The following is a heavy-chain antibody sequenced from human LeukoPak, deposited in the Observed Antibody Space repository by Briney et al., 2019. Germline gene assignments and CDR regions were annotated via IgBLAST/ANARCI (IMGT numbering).Heavy chain of an antibody. CDR1: GFSFKSYA. CDR2: ISESGDST. Sequence: KSGGSLRLSCAASGFSFKSYAMNWVRQAPGKGLEWVSSISESGDSTHYADSVKGRFTISRDNAKNSLYLQMNSLRAEDTAVYYCARDFSWNYVFDYWGQGTLVTVSS. CDR3: ARDFSWNYVFDY. J-gene: IGHJ4*02. V-gene: IGHV3-21*01. D-gene: IGHD1-7*01.